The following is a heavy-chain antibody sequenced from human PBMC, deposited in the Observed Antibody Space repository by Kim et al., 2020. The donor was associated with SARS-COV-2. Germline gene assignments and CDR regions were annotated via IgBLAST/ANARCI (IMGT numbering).Heavy chain of an antibody. V-gene: IGHV3-33*01. D-gene: IGHD2-15*01. J-gene: IGHJ2*01. CDR2: IWYDGSNK. CDR1: GFTFSSYG. CDR3: ARDDPKYTPWWYFDL. Sequence: GGSLRLSCAASGFTFSSYGMHWVRQAPGKGLEWVAVIWYDGSNKYYADSVKGRFTISRDNSKNTLYLQMNSLRAEDTAVYYCARDDPKYTPWWYFDLWGRGTLVTFSS.